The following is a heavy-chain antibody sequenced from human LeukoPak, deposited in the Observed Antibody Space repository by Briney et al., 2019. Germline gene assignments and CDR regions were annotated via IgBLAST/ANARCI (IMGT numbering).Heavy chain of an antibody. J-gene: IGHJ3*02. CDR2: INPNSGGT. CDR1: GYTFTGYY. D-gene: IGHD5-12*01. V-gene: IGHV1-2*02. CDR3: ARDDIVATRDAFDI. Sequence: ASVKVSCKASGYTFTGYYMHWVRQAPGQGLEWMGWINPNSGGTNYAQKFQGRVTMTRDTSISTAYMELSRLRSDDTAVYYCARDDIVATRDAFDIWGQGTMVTVSS.